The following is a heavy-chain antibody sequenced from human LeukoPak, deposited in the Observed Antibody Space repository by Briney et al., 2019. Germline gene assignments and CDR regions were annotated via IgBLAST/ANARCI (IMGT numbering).Heavy chain of an antibody. CDR3: ARSVDY. V-gene: IGHV3-7*01. Sequence: GGSLRLSCEASGFTFSNYWMSWVRQAPGKGLEWVANISPDGSAAFYVDSVKGRVTISRDNAKNSLYLQMFSLRAEDTAVHYCARSVDYWGQGTLVTVSS. J-gene: IGHJ4*02. CDR2: ISPDGSAA. CDR1: GFTFSNYW.